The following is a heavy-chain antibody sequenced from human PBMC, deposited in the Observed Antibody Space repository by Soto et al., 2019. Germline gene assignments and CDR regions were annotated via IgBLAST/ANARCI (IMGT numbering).Heavy chain of an antibody. CDR1: GYSFTNYW. J-gene: IGHJ4*02. CDR3: ARHRSYCSTTSCPIDY. V-gene: IGHV5-51*01. D-gene: IGHD2-2*01. Sequence: GESLKISCKGSGYSFTNYWIGWVRQMPGKGLEWMAIIYPGDSGTRYSPSFQGQVTISADKSISTAYLQWSSLKASDTAIYYCARHRSYCSTTSCPIDYWALGTLVPVSS. CDR2: IYPGDSGT.